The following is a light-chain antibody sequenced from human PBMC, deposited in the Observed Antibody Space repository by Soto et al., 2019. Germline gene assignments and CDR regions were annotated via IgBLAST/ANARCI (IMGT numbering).Light chain of an antibody. Sequence: DIQMTQSPSTLSASVGDRVTITCRASQSIRTWLAWYQQKPGKAPKLLIYKASSLESGVPSRFSGSGSGTEFTLTITSLQPDDFATYYCQQYDSSSPYTFGQGTKLEIK. CDR1: QSIRTW. CDR3: QQYDSSSPYT. J-gene: IGKJ2*01. V-gene: IGKV1-5*03. CDR2: KAS.